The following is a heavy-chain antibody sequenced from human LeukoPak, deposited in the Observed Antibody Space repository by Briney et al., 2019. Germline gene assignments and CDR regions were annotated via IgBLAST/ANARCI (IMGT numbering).Heavy chain of an antibody. V-gene: IGHV4-34*01. CDR3: ARLAWGLVEASDY. D-gene: IGHD6-19*01. J-gene: IGHJ4*02. CDR1: DGSFSGYY. CDR2: INHSGST. Sequence: SETLSLTCAVYDGSFSGYYWSWIRQPPGKGLECIGEINHSGSTNYNPSLKSRVTISVDTSKNQFSLKLSSVTAADTAVYYCARLAWGLVEASDYWGQGTLVTVSS.